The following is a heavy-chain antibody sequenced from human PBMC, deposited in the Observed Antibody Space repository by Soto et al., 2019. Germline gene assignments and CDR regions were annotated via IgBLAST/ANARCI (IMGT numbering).Heavy chain of an antibody. J-gene: IGHJ5*01. Sequence: QVQLQESGPGLVKPSETLSLTCAVSGVSLTTNNWWPWVRQAPGKGLEWVGEIYQTGNTNYNPSLTSRVIASLDKSKNQFFLRRTDVAAADTAIDYCARGGYCSGGSCSGWFDSWGQGTLVTVSS. CDR1: GVSLTTNNW. CDR2: IYQTGNT. CDR3: ARGGYCSGGSCSGWFDS. D-gene: IGHD2-15*01. V-gene: IGHV4-4*02.